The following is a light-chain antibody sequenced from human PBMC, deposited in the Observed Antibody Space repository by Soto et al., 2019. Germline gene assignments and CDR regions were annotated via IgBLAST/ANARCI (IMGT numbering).Light chain of an antibody. CDR2: AAS. CDR3: QQYNNWPQT. Sequence: GDSATLSCGASESVSYSYLAWYQQKPGKAPKLLIYAASTLQSGVPSRFSGSGSGTDFTLTISGLQSEDVAVDYCQQYNNWPQTFGQ. CDR1: ESVSYSY. V-gene: IGKV1-8*01. J-gene: IGKJ1*01.